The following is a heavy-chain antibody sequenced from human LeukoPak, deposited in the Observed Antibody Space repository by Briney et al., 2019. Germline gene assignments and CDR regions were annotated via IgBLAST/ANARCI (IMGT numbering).Heavy chain of an antibody. CDR3: ARDPLSTNDFDI. V-gene: IGHV4-59*01. CDR1: GGSITNSY. CDR2: INYSGST. D-gene: IGHD1-1*01. Sequence: SETLSLTCTVSGGSITNSYWDWIRQSPGKGLEWIGYINYSGSTNYNPSLKSRVTISVDTSKNQFSLKLSSVTAADTAVYFCARDPLSTNDFDIWGQGTMVTVSS. J-gene: IGHJ3*02.